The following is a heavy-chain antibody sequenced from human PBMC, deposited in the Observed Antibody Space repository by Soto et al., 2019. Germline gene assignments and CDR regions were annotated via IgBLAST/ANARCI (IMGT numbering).Heavy chain of an antibody. CDR2: IYYSGST. CDR1: GGSISSSSYY. Sequence: QLQLQESGPGLVKPSETLSLTCTVSGGSISSSSYYWGWIRQPPGKGLEWIGRIYYSGSTYYNPSLKSRVTISVDTSKNQFSLKLSSVTAADTAVYYCARQIDGPIVVVVAAAVFGFDYWGQGTLVTVSS. J-gene: IGHJ4*02. V-gene: IGHV4-39*01. CDR3: ARQIDGPIVVVVAAAVFGFDY. D-gene: IGHD2-15*01.